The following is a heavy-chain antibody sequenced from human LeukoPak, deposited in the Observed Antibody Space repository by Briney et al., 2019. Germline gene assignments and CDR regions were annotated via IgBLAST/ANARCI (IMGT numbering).Heavy chain of an antibody. D-gene: IGHD5-18*01. V-gene: IGHV1-18*01. Sequence: ASVKVSCKASGYTFTSYGISWVRQAPGQGLEWMGWISAYNGNTNYAQKLQGRVTMTTDTSTSTAYMELRSLRSDDTAVYYCARGSGYSYGWTNAGYYYYMDVWGKGTSVSVSS. CDR2: ISAYNGNT. CDR1: GYTFTSYG. CDR3: ARGSGYSYGWTNAGYYYYMDV. J-gene: IGHJ6*03.